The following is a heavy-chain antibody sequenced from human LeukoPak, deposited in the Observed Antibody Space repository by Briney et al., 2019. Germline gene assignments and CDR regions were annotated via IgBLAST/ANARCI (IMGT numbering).Heavy chain of an antibody. D-gene: IGHD1-1*01. V-gene: IGHV3-7*03. CDR1: GFTLSESW. Sequence: GGSLRLSCVVSGFTLSESWMSWVRQAPGKGLGWVASLNLDGSDKYYVDSVKGRFTISRDNAKNSLYLQMDSLRVEDTAVYYCAKGKRYPDYWGQGTLVTVSS. CDR3: AKGKRYPDY. J-gene: IGHJ4*02. CDR2: LNLDGSDK.